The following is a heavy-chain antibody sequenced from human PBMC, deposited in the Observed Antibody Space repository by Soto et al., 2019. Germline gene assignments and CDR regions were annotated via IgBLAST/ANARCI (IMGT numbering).Heavy chain of an antibody. D-gene: IGHD6-13*01. Sequence: GGSLRLSCAASGFTFSDYYMSWIRQAPGKGLEWVSYISSSSSYTNYADSVKGRFTISRDNAKNSLYLQMNSLRAEDTPAYYCARGGGSNRDYWGQGTLVTVSS. CDR1: GFTFSDYY. V-gene: IGHV3-11*06. J-gene: IGHJ4*02. CDR2: ISSSSSYT. CDR3: ARGGGSNRDY.